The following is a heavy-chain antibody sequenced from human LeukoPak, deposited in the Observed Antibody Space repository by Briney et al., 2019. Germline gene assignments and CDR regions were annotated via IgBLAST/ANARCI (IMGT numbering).Heavy chain of an antibody. V-gene: IGHV4-61*02. CDR1: GGSISSGDYY. J-gene: IGHJ4*02. CDR3: ARGNNPISSLDY. CDR2: IYTSGST. Sequence: SKTLSLTCTVSGGSISSGDYYWSWIRQPAGKGLEWIGRIYTSGSTNYNPSLKSRITISVDTSKNQFFLKLRSVTAADTAVYYCARGNNPISSLDYWGQGTLVTVSS. D-gene: IGHD1/OR15-1a*01.